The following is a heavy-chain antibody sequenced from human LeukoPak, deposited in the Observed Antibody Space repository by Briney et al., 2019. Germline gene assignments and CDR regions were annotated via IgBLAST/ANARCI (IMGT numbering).Heavy chain of an antibody. CDR2: IYYSGST. J-gene: IGHJ4*02. V-gene: IGHV4-59*12. CDR3: ARTVIRDYFDY. Sequence: SETLSLTCTVSGGSISSYYWSWIRQPPGKGLEWIGYIYYSGSTNYNPPLKSRVTISVDTSKNQFSLKLSSVTAADTAVYYCARTVIRDYFDYWGQGTLVTVSS. CDR1: GGSISSYY. D-gene: IGHD3-10*01.